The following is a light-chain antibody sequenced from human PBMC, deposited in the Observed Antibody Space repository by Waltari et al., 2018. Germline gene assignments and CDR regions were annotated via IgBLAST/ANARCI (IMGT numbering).Light chain of an antibody. CDR1: SSDVGGSKF. Sequence: QSALTQPPSASGSPGQSVTIPCTGPSSDVGGSKFVSWYQQHPGRAPKLMIYEVNQRPSGVPDRFSGSKSGNTASLTVSGLQAEDEADYYCSSYAGSNNLVFGTGTKVTVL. CDR3: SSYAGSNNLV. J-gene: IGLJ1*01. V-gene: IGLV2-8*01. CDR2: EVN.